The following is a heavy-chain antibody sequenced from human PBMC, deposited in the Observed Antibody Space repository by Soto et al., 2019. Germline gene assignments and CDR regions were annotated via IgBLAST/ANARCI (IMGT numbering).Heavy chain of an antibody. CDR2: INHSGST. J-gene: IGHJ4*02. CDR1: GGSFSGYY. V-gene: IGHV4-34*01. CDR3: ARVRNYDILTGYYKGCFDY. D-gene: IGHD3-9*01. Sequence: SETLSLTCAVYGGSFSGYYWSWIRQPPGKWLEWIGEINHSGSTNYNPSLKSRVTISVDTSKNQFSLKLSSVTAADTAVYYCARVRNYDILTGYYKGCFDYWGQGXLVTVYS.